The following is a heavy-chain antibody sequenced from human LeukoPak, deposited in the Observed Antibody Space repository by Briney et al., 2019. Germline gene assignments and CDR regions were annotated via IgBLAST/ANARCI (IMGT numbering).Heavy chain of an antibody. J-gene: IGHJ3*02. D-gene: IGHD1-14*01. V-gene: IGHV3-48*04. Sequence: GGSLRLSCAASGFTFSSYAMSWVRQAPGKGLECISYISSSSSSTKYADSVKGRFTISRDNAKNSLYLQMNSLRAEDTAVYYCARGTGEVGTITDAFDIWGQGTMVTVSS. CDR3: ARGTGEVGTITDAFDI. CDR1: GFTFSSYA. CDR2: ISSSSSST.